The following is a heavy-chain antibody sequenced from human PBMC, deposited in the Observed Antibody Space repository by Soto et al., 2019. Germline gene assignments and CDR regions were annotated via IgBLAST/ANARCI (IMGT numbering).Heavy chain of an antibody. V-gene: IGHV1-58*01. CDR2: IVVGSGNT. D-gene: IGHD3-22*01. Sequence: SVKVSCKASGFTFTSSAVQWVRQARGQRLEWIGWIVVGSGNTNYAQKFQERVTITRDMSTSTVYMELSSLRSEDTAVYYCARDRGPSSGYYPYWFDPWGQGTLVTVSS. CDR3: ARDRGPSSGYYPYWFDP. J-gene: IGHJ5*02. CDR1: GFTFTSSA.